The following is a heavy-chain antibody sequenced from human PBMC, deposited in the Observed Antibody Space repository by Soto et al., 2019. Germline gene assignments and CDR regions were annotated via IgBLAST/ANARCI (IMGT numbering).Heavy chain of an antibody. CDR3: ARLNVAAPDYGMDV. D-gene: IGHD6-13*01. CDR2: IDPTDSFT. J-gene: IGHJ6*02. V-gene: IGHV5-10-1*01. CDR1: GYSFTSYW. Sequence: PGESLKISCQGSGYSFTSYWITWVRQMPGKGLEWMGRIDPTDSFTSYSPSLQGHVTISADKSINTAYLQWSSLKASDSAMYYCARLNVAAPDYGMDVWGQGTTVTVSS.